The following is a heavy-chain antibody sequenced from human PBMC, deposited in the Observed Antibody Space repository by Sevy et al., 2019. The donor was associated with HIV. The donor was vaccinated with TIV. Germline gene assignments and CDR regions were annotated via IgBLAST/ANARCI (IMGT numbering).Heavy chain of an antibody. CDR2: FDPEDGET. D-gene: IGHD3-16*02. Sequence: ASVKVSCKVSGYTLTELSMHWVRQAPGKGLEWMGGFDPEDGETIYAQKFQGRVTMTEDTSTDTAYMELSSLRSEDTAGYYCATAVMITFGGVIANDYWGQGTLVTVSS. V-gene: IGHV1-24*01. J-gene: IGHJ4*02. CDR3: ATAVMITFGGVIANDY. CDR1: GYTLTELS.